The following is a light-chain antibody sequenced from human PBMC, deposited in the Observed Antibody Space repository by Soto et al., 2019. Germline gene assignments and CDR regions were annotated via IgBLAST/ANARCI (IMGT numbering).Light chain of an antibody. J-gene: IGKJ4*01. CDR1: QIVSSY. Sequence: EIVLTQSPATLSLSPGERATLACRASQIVSSYLAWYQQKPVQAPSLLIYDASNRATGIPARFSGSGSGTDFTLTISSLEPEDFAVYYCQQRSNWPLFGGGTKVEIK. V-gene: IGKV3-11*01. CDR3: QQRSNWPL. CDR2: DAS.